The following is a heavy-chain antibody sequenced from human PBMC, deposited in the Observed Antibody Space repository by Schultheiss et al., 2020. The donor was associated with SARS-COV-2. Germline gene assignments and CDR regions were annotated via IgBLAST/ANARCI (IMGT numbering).Heavy chain of an antibody. J-gene: IGHJ6*02. Sequence: GGSLRLSCTASGFTFSSYSMNWVRQFPGEGLEWVSAISGSGGSTHYADSVKGRFTISRDNSKNTVYLQVNRLTVEDTAVYYCAKRGIPTPYYCYYSMDVWGQGTTVTVSS. CDR3: AKRGIPTPYYCYYSMDV. CDR1: GFTFSSYS. V-gene: IGHV3-23*01. CDR2: ISGSGGST. D-gene: IGHD3-16*01.